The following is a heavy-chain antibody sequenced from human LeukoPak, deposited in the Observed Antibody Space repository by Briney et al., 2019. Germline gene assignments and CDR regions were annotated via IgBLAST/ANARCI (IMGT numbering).Heavy chain of an antibody. CDR1: GFRFSSQW. Sequence: PGGSLRLSCAASGFRFSSQWMSWVRQAPGKGLEWVAIVNQGGTGKYYVDSVKGRFTISRDNAENSLYLQMNSLRAEDTAIYYCAKRSLSGSYLGFDYWGQGTLVTVSS. CDR2: VNQGGTGK. D-gene: IGHD1-26*01. J-gene: IGHJ4*02. CDR3: AKRSLSGSYLGFDY. V-gene: IGHV3-7*03.